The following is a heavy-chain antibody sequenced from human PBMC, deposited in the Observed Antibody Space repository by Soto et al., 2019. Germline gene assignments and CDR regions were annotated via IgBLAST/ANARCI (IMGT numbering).Heavy chain of an antibody. Sequence: PGGSLRLSCAASGFTFSSYDMHWVRHATGKGLEWVSAIGTAGDTYYPGSAKGRFTISRENAKNSLYLQMNSLRAEDTAVYYCARGHYDFWSGYYGADYYGMDVWGQGTTVTVSS. J-gene: IGHJ6*02. V-gene: IGHV3-13*01. CDR2: IGTAGDT. CDR1: GFTFSSYD. CDR3: ARGHYDFWSGYYGADYYGMDV. D-gene: IGHD3-3*01.